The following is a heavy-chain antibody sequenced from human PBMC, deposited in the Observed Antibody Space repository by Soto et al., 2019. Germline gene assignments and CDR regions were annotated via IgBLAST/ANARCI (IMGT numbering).Heavy chain of an antibody. Sequence: SETLSLTCTVSGGSISSGGYSWSWLRQPPGKGLEWIGYIFHSGNTYYNPSLKSRVSLSVDRSNNQFSLNLSSVTAADTAVYYCAREDRISAPGGIWFHPCGQGTLVTVSS. CDR3: AREDRISAPGGIWFHP. CDR2: IFHSGNT. J-gene: IGHJ5*02. D-gene: IGHD6-13*01. V-gene: IGHV4-30-2*01. CDR1: GGSISSGGYS.